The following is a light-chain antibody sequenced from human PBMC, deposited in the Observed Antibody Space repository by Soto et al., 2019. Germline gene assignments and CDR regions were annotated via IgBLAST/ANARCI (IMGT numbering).Light chain of an antibody. CDR2: SNN. CDR3: AAWDDSLNGVV. CDR1: SSNIGSNT. V-gene: IGLV1-44*01. Sequence: QSVLTQPPSASGTPGQRVTISCSGSSSNIGSNTVSWYQQLPGTAPKLLVYSNNLRPSGVPDRFSGSESGTSASLAISGLQSEDEADYYCAAWDDSLNGVVFGGGTKVTVL. J-gene: IGLJ2*01.